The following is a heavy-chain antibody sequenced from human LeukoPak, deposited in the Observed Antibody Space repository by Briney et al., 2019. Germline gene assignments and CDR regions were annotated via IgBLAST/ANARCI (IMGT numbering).Heavy chain of an antibody. CDR2: INHSGST. J-gene: IGHJ6*02. CDR3: ASGWYFRGMDV. D-gene: IGHD3-9*01. Sequence: PSETLSLTCAVYGGSFSGYYWSWIRQPPGKGLEWIGEINHSGSTNYNPSLKSRVTISVDTSKNQFSLKLSSVTAADTAVYYCASGWYFRGMDVWGQGTTVTVSS. V-gene: IGHV4-34*01. CDR1: GGSFSGYY.